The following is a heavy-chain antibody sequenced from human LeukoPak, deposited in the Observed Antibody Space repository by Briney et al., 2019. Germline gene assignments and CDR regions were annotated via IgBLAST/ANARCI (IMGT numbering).Heavy chain of an antibody. CDR2: MNPNSGNT. CDR1: GYTFTSYD. D-gene: IGHD2-2*01. CDR3: ARGSDCSSTSCFFYYYYGMDV. J-gene: IGHJ6*02. V-gene: IGHV1-8*01. Sequence: GASVKVSCKASGYTFTSYDINWVRQATGQGLEWMGWMNPNSGNTGYAQKFQGRVTMTRNTSISTAYMELSSLRSEDTAVYYCARGSDCSSTSCFFYYYYGMDVWGQGTTVTVSS.